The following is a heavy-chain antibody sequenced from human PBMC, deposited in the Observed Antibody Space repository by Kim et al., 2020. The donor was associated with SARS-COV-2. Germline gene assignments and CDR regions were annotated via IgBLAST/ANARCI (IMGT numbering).Heavy chain of an antibody. CDR2: IWYDGSNK. J-gene: IGHJ4*02. V-gene: IGHV3-33*01. D-gene: IGHD3-9*01. CDR3: ARDNDILTGYYFDY. CDR1: GFTFSTYV. Sequence: GGSLRLSCAASGFTFSTYVMHWVRQAPGKGLEWVAVIWYDGSNKYYADSVKGRFTISRDNSKNTLYLQMNSLRAEDTAVYYCARDNDILTGYYFDYWGQGTLVTVSS.